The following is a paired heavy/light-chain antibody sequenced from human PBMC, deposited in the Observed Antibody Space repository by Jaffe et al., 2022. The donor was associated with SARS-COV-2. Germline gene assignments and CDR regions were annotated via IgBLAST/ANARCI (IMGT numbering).Heavy chain of an antibody. CDR1: GYVFSSYG. V-gene: IGHV1-18*01. Sequence: QVQLVQSETEMREPGASVRVSCKASGYVFSSYGLTWVRQAPGQGLEWMGGIYRGKTNYAQMFQDRVAMTTDTSTSTAYLELRGLTSDDTAVYYCARVGLLNGDSNPSILYYFDHWGQGSLVTVSS. CDR3: ARVGLLNGDSNPSILYYFDH. J-gene: IGHJ4*02. D-gene: IGHD2-21*01. CDR2: IYRGKT.
Light chain of an antibody. J-gene: IGLJ2*01. Sequence: QSVLTQPPSVSAAPGQKVTITCSGSSSNIGDNYVSWYQQFPGTAPKLLIYDNSRRPSGTPERFSASKSGTTATLGITGLQTGDEADYYCGTWDSSLSAVIFGGGTKVTVL. CDR3: GTWDSSLSAVI. V-gene: IGLV1-51*01. CDR1: SSNIGDNY. CDR2: DNS.